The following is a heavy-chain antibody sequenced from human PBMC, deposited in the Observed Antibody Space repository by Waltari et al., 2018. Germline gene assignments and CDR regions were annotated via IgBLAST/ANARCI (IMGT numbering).Heavy chain of an antibody. V-gene: IGHV3-23*01. CDR1: EFTLRNSA. D-gene: IGHD1-26*01. CDR2: FCVSGDIT. CDR3: AKVGGGGY. Sequence: EVQLLASGGGLVQPVGSLSLFSAAHEFTLRNSALLWVRQAPGNGLEWVSGFCVSGDITYYADSVKGRFTISRDNSKNTLYLQMNSLRAEDTAVYYCAKVGGGGYWGQGTLVTVSS. J-gene: IGHJ4*02.